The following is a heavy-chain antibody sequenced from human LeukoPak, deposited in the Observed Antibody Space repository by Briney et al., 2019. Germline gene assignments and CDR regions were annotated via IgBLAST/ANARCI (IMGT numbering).Heavy chain of an antibody. CDR2: ISSSSSYI. CDR3: ARDHYYDSSGYYP. J-gene: IGHJ5*02. D-gene: IGHD3-22*01. Sequence: PGGSLRLSCAASGFTFSSYSMNWVCQAPGKGLEWVSSISSSSSYIYYADSVKGRFTISRDNAKNSLYLQMNSLRAEDTAVYYCARDHYYDSSGYYPWGQGTLVTVSS. CDR1: GFTFSSYS. V-gene: IGHV3-21*01.